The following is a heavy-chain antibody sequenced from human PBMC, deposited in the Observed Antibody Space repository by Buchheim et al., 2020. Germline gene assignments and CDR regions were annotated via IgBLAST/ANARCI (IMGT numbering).Heavy chain of an antibody. J-gene: IGHJ4*02. CDR1: GFIFSSYS. V-gene: IGHV3-48*01. CDR3: ARNSLGATGWDYFDY. Sequence: EVQLVESGGGLVQPGGSLRLSCTASGFIFSSYSMNWVRQAPGKGLEWVSYISSSSSTIYYEDSVKGRFTISRDNAKNSLSLLMNSLRAEDTAVYYCARNSLGATGWDYFDYWGKGTL. CDR2: ISSSSSTI. D-gene: IGHD1-26*01.